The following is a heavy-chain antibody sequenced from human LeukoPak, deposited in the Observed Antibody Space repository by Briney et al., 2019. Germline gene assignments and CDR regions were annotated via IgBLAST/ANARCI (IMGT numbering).Heavy chain of an antibody. CDR3: ARARYCSSTNCYKDY. CDR2: IRSKANSYAT. Sequence: GGSLRLSCAASGFTFSGSAMHWVRQASGKGLEWVGRIRSKANSYATAYAASVKGRFTISRDDSKDTAYLQMNSLKTEDTAVYYCARARYCSSTNCYKDYWGQGTLVTVSS. D-gene: IGHD2-2*02. V-gene: IGHV3-73*01. CDR1: GFTFSGSA. J-gene: IGHJ4*02.